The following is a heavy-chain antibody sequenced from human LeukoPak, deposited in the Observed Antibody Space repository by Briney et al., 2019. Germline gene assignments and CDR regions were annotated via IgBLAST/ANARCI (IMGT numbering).Heavy chain of an antibody. V-gene: IGHV3-23*01. J-gene: IGHJ3*02. CDR1: GFTFSSYA. Sequence: GGSLRLSRAASGFTFSSYAMSWVRQAPGKGLEWVSAISGSGGSTYYADSVKGRFTISRDNSKNTLYLQMNSLRAEDTAVYYCAKDRKGNDYGDPDAFDIWGQGTMVTVSS. CDR3: AKDRKGNDYGDPDAFDI. D-gene: IGHD4-17*01. CDR2: ISGSGGST.